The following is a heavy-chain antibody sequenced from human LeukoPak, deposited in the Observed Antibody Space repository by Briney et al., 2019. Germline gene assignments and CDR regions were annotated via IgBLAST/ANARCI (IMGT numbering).Heavy chain of an antibody. CDR3: ARISPDGAAAGNAFDP. V-gene: IGHV4-28*05. J-gene: IGHJ5*02. CDR2: IYYSGSI. CDR1: GYSISSSNW. D-gene: IGHD6-13*01. Sequence: SETLSLTCAVSGYSISSSNWCGWIRQPPGKGPEWIGYIYYSGSIYYNPSLKSRVTMSVDTSKNQFSLKLSSVTAVDTAVYYCARISPDGAAAGNAFDPWGQGTLVTVSS.